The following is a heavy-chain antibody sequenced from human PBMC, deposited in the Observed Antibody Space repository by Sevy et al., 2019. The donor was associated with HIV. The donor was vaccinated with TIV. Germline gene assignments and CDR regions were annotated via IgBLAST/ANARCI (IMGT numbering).Heavy chain of an antibody. CDR2: MNPNSGNT. J-gene: IGHJ6*03. V-gene: IGHV1-8*01. CDR3: ARVRDYDFWSGYYPHYYYYMDV. Sequence: ASVKVSCKASGYTSTSYDINWVRQATGQGLEWMGWMNPNSGNTGYAQKFQGRVTMTRNTSISTAYMELSSLRSEDTAVYYCARVRDYDFWSGYYPHYYYYMDVWGKGTTVTVSS. D-gene: IGHD3-3*01. CDR1: GYTSTSYD.